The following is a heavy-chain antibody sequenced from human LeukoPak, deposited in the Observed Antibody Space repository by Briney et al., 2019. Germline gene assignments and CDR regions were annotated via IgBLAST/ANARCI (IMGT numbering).Heavy chain of an antibody. CDR1: GGSISSYY. V-gene: IGHV4-59*01. J-gene: IGHJ4*02. CDR2: IYYSGST. CDR3: ARDTFWSGYFYY. D-gene: IGHD3-3*01. Sequence: SETLSLTCTASGGSISSYYWSWIRQPPGKGLEWIGYIYYSGSTNYNPSLKSRVTISVDTSKNQFSLKLSSVTAADTAVYYCARDTFWSGYFYYWGQGTLVTVSS.